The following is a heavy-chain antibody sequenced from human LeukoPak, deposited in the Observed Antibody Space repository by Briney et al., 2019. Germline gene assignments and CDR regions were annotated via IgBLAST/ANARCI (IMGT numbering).Heavy chain of an antibody. J-gene: IGHJ6*04. Sequence: SQTLSLTCTVSGRSISSRGYYWTWIRQPPGKGLEWIGYIYYSGSTYYNPSLKSRVTISVDTSKNQFSLKLSSVTAADTAVYYCAREMTTVTTRYGMDVWGKGTTVTVSS. CDR1: GRSISSRGYY. V-gene: IGHV4-31*03. D-gene: IGHD4-17*01. CDR2: IYYSGST. CDR3: AREMTTVTTRYGMDV.